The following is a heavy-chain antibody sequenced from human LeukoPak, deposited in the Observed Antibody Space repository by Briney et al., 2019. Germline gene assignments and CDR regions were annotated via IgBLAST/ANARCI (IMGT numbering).Heavy chain of an antibody. D-gene: IGHD5-12*01. CDR3: ARGDIVATGGWDY. CDR1: GYIFTNFG. CDR2: IIPIFGTA. J-gene: IGHJ4*02. Sequence: SVKVSCKASGYIFTNFGISWVRQAPGQGLEWMGGIIPIFGTANYAQKFQGRVTVTADKSTSTAYMELSSLRSEDTAVYYCARGDIVATGGWDYWGQGTLVTVSS. V-gene: IGHV1-69*06.